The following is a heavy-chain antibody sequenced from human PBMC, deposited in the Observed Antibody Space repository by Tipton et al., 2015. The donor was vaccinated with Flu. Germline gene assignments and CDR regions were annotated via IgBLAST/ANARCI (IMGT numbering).Heavy chain of an antibody. V-gene: IGHV4-39*07. CDR2: VYYSGGT. CDR1: GGSSSTSGYF. D-gene: IGHD3-10*01. CDR3: ARIIRITMIRGLRDPYYFDY. J-gene: IGHJ4*02. Sequence: TLSLTCTVSGGSSSTSGYFWGWIRQPPGKGLEWIGSVYYSGGTHHNPSLKSRVSISGDTSKNQFSLKLTYVTAADTAVYFCARIIRITMIRGLRDPYYFDYWGQGMLVTVSS.